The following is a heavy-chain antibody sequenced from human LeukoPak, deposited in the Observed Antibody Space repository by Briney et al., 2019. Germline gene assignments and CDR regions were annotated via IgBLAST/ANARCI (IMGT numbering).Heavy chain of an antibody. CDR2: ISYDGSNK. D-gene: IGHD5-12*01. CDR1: GLRFRNYG. J-gene: IGHJ4*02. V-gene: IGHV3-30*19. Sequence: TGGSLRLSCVVSGLRFRNYGMHWVRQAPGKGLEWVAVISYDGSNKYYADSVRGRFTISRDNSKNTLYLQMNSLRAEDTAVYYCARSGSLTKEIDYWGQGTLVTVSS. CDR3: ARSGSLTKEIDY.